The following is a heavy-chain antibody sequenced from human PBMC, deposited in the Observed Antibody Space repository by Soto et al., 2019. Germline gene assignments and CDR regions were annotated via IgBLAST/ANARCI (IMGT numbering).Heavy chain of an antibody. CDR1: GFTFSSYS. Sequence: PGGSLRLSCAASGFTFSSYSMNWVRQAPGKGLEWVSYISSSSSTIYYADSVKGRFTISRDNAKNSLYLQMNSLRDEDTAVYYCARVRGFDYDYYYYGMDVWGQGTTVTV. V-gene: IGHV3-48*02. J-gene: IGHJ6*02. CDR3: ARVRGFDYDYYYYGMDV. CDR2: ISSSSSTI. D-gene: IGHD4-17*01.